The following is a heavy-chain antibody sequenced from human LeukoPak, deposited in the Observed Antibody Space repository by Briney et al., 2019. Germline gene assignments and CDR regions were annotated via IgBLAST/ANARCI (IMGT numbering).Heavy chain of an antibody. V-gene: IGHV3-23*01. CDR3: AKENGYNYERAFDY. CDR2: ISGSGEST. Sequence: GGSLRLSCVGSGFSFSSYGMTWVRQAPGKGLEWVSAISGSGESTYNAGSVQGRFTISRDNSKNTVYLQMSSLRAEDTAVYYCAKENGYNYERAFDYWGQGTLVTVSS. J-gene: IGHJ4*02. D-gene: IGHD5-24*01. CDR1: GFSFSSYG.